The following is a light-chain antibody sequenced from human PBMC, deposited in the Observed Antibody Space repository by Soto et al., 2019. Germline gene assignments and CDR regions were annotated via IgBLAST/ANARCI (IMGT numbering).Light chain of an antibody. V-gene: IGLV4-69*01. Sequence: QSVLTQSPSASASLGASVKLTCTLSSGHISYAIAWHQQQPEKGPRSFMNLNSDDSHNKGDVIPARFSGSSSGAARYLTISSLQSEDEADYYCQTWGTGGVFGGGTKLTVL. J-gene: IGLJ2*01. CDR3: QTWGTGGV. CDR1: SGHISYA. CDR2: LNSDDSH.